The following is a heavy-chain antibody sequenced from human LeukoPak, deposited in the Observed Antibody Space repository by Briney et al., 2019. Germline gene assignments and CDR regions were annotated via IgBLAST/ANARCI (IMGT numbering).Heavy chain of an antibody. CDR2: IYSAGTT. Sequence: GGSLRLSCAASEFTVGSNYMSWVRQAPGKGLEWVSVIYSAGTTYSADSVKGRFTISRDTYKNTLYLQMNSLRAEDTAVYFCARVGIVVVPGFNAFDMWGQGTMVTVSS. CDR1: EFTVGSNY. D-gene: IGHD2-2*01. V-gene: IGHV3-66*02. J-gene: IGHJ3*02. CDR3: ARVGIVVVPGFNAFDM.